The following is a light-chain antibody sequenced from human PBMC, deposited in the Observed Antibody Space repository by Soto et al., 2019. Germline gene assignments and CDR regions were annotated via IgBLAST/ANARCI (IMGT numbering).Light chain of an antibody. J-gene: IGKJ1*01. CDR1: QSVSSN. CDR2: GAS. V-gene: IGKV3-15*01. CDR3: QQYNNWWT. Sequence: EILMTQSPATLSVSPGERATLSCRASQSVSSNLAWYQQKPGLAPRLLIYGASTRAPGVPARFSGSGYGTEFPLTISSLQSEDFAVYYCQQYNNWWTFGQGTKVEIK.